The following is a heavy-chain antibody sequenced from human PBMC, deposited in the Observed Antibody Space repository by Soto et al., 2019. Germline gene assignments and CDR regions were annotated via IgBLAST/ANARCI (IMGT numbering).Heavy chain of an antibody. D-gene: IGHD4-17*01. CDR1: GFTFSSYS. Sequence: EVQLVESGGGLVQPGGSLRLSCAASGFTFSSYSMNWVRQAPGKGLEWVSYISSSSSTIYYADSVKGRFTISRDNAKNSLYVQMNRLRDEDTAVYYCARERSTGDPYYNNDDGMDVWGQGTTVTVSS. CDR2: ISSSSSTI. CDR3: ARERSTGDPYYNNDDGMDV. J-gene: IGHJ6*02. V-gene: IGHV3-48*02.